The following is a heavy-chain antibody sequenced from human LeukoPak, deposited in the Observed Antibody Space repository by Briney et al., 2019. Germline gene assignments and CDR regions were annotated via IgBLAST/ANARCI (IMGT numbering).Heavy chain of an antibody. CDR2: ISSNGGST. J-gene: IGHJ4*02. Sequence: GGSLRLSCSASGFTFSSYAMHWVRQAPGKGLEYVSAISSNGGSTYYADSVKGRLTISRDNSKNTLYLQMSSLRAEDTAVYYCVKDTITMVRGVLGYWGQGTLVTVSS. CDR1: GFTFSSYA. CDR3: VKDTITMVRGVLGY. D-gene: IGHD3-10*01. V-gene: IGHV3-64D*06.